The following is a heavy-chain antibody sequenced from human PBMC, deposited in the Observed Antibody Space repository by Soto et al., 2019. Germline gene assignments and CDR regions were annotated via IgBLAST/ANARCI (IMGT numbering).Heavy chain of an antibody. J-gene: IGHJ4*02. CDR3: AKTTDRSGYYSLFDS. D-gene: IGHD3-22*01. Sequence: AGGSLRLSCAASGFTFSSYGIHWVRQAPGKGLEWVALISYDGSNKYYADSAKGRFTISRDNSKNTLYLQTNSLRVEDTAVYYCAKTTDRSGYYSLFDSWGQGTLVTVSS. CDR2: ISYDGSNK. CDR1: GFTFSSYG. V-gene: IGHV3-30*18.